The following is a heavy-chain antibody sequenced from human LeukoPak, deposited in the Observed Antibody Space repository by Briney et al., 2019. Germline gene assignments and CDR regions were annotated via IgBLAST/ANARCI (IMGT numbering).Heavy chain of an antibody. Sequence: ASVKVSCKASGYIFTTHGITWVRQAPGQGLEWMGWIRPNNGDTNYAKKLQGRVTMSTDSYTGTAYMELRSLRSDDTAVYYCARDVRIFANYGSGTYYTDYFDYWGQGTPVTVSS. J-gene: IGHJ4*02. CDR2: IRPNNGDT. V-gene: IGHV1-18*01. CDR1: GYIFTTHG. D-gene: IGHD3-10*01. CDR3: ARDVRIFANYGSGTYYTDYFDY.